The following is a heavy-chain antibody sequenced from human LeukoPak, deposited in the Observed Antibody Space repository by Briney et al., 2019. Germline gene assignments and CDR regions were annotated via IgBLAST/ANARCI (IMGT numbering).Heavy chain of an antibody. Sequence: PSETLSLTCAVYGGSFSDYYWSWIRQPPGKGLEWIGEINHSGSTNYNPSLKSRVTISVDTSKNQFSLKLSSVTAADTAVYYCARGRFYDSSLGIWGQGTMVTVSS. CDR1: GGSFSDYY. CDR2: INHSGST. J-gene: IGHJ3*02. CDR3: ARGRFYDSSLGI. D-gene: IGHD3-22*01. V-gene: IGHV4-34*01.